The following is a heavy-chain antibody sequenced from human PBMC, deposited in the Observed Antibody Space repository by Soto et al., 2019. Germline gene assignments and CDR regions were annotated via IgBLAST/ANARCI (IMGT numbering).Heavy chain of an antibody. J-gene: IGHJ5*02. CDR3: AKAHHGDSNWFDP. CDR2: ISYDGSNK. CDR1: GFTFSSYG. D-gene: IGHD4-17*01. Sequence: QVQLVESGGGVVQPGRSLRLSCAASGFTFSSYGMHWVRQAPGKGLEWVAVISYDGSNKYYADSVKGRFTISRDNSKNKLYLQMNSLRAEDTAVYYCAKAHHGDSNWFDPWGQGTLVTVSS. V-gene: IGHV3-30*18.